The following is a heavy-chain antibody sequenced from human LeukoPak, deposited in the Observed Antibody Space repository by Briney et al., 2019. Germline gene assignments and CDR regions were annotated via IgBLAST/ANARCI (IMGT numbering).Heavy chain of an antibody. CDR3: ARDKAGGYNWTCGGGLDY. J-gene: IGHJ4*02. CDR2: IYYSGST. Sequence: SETLSLTCTVSGGSISSYYWSWIRQPPGKGLEWIGYIYYSGSTNYNPSLKSRVTISVDTSKNQFSLKLSSVTAADTAVYYCARDKAGGYNWTCGGGLDYWGQGTLVTVSS. CDR1: GGSISSYY. V-gene: IGHV4-59*01. D-gene: IGHD1-20*01.